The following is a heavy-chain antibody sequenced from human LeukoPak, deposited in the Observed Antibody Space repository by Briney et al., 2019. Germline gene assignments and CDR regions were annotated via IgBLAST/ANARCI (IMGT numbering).Heavy chain of an antibody. D-gene: IGHD1-26*01. CDR2: IRSKANSYAT. CDR3: TTPSGSYTSIYY. Sequence: PGGSLRLSCAASGFTFSGSAMHWVRQASGKGLEWVGRIRSKANSYATAYAASVKGRFTISRDDSKNTAYLQMNSLKTEDTAVYYRTTPSGSYTSIYYWGQGTLVTVSS. V-gene: IGHV3-73*01. J-gene: IGHJ4*02. CDR1: GFTFSGSA.